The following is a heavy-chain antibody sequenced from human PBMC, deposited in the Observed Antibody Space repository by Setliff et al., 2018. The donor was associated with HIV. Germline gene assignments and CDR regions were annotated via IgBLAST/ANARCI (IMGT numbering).Heavy chain of an antibody. CDR1: GGSISSYY. V-gene: IGHV4-59*08. J-gene: IGHJ5*01. CDR2: SHNNGNT. D-gene: IGHD2-15*01. Sequence: PSETLSLTCTVSGGSISSYYWSWIRQPPGEGLEWTGYSHNNGNTHYNPSLKSRVTISVDTSKNHVSLRLNSVTAADTAVYYCARQGSWLDSWGQGTLVTVSS. CDR3: ARQGSWLDS.